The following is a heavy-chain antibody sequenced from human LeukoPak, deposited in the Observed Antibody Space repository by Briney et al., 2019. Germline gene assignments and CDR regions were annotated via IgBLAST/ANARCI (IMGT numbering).Heavy chain of an antibody. CDR2: LSGSGDTT. J-gene: IGHJ4*02. D-gene: IGHD3-10*01. V-gene: IGHV3-23*01. CDR3: ARSFVVVRGADY. CDR1: GFTFSNYA. Sequence: PGGSLRLSCAASGFTFSNYAINWIRQTPGKGLEWVSSLSGSGDTTNYADSVKGRFTISRDNSKNTLYLQMNSLRAEDTAVYYCARSFVVVRGADYWGQGTLVTVSS.